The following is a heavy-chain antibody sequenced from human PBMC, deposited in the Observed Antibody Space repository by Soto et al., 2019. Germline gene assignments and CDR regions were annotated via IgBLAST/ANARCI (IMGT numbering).Heavy chain of an antibody. CDR1: GFIFKMYW. J-gene: IGHJ4*02. V-gene: IGHV3-74*01. CDR2: IYNDGTYS. CDR3: AKGPTTYSYGYIYCEY. D-gene: IGHD5-18*01. Sequence: VGSLRLSCAASGFIFKMYWMHWVRQSPGNGLVWISRIYNDGTYSDYSDSVRGRFTISRDNVNDTLYLQINSLRAEDTAVYYCAKGPTTYSYGYIYCEYWGQGAQVTVSS.